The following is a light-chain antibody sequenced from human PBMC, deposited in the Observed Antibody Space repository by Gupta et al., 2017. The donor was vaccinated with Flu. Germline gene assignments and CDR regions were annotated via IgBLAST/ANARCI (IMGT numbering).Light chain of an antibody. J-gene: IGKJ4*01. CDR3: MQGLQVPLT. Sequence: EIVMTQSPLSLPVTPGEPASISCRSSQSLLHSNGYSHLAWYLQKPGQSPQLLISLASNRASRVPDRFSGSGSGTDFTLKITRVEAEDVGVYYCMQGLQVPLTFGGGTRVEIK. CDR1: QSLLHSNGYSH. V-gene: IGKV2-28*01. CDR2: LAS.